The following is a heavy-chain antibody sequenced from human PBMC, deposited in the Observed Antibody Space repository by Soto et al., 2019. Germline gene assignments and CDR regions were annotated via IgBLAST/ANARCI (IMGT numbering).Heavy chain of an antibody. Sequence: SETLSLTCTVSGGSISSYYWSWIRQPPGKGLEWIGYIYYSGRTNYNPSLKSRVTISVDTSKNQFSPKLSSVTAADTAVYYCARGYCSSTICYIWDNWFDPWGQGTLVTFSS. V-gene: IGHV4-59*01. CDR3: ARGYCSSTICYIWDNWFDP. D-gene: IGHD2-2*02. CDR1: GGSISSYY. J-gene: IGHJ5*02. CDR2: IYYSGRT.